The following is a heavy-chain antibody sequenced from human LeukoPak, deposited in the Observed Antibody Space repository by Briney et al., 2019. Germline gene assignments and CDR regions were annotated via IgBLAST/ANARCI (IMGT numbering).Heavy chain of an antibody. D-gene: IGHD2-8*02. V-gene: IGHV3-74*01. CDR2: INSDGRSR. CDR1: EFTFSNYW. J-gene: IGHJ4*02. Sequence: GGSLRLSCATSEFTFSNYWMSWVRQAPGKGLVWVSRINSDGRSRSYADSVKGRFTISRDNAKNTLYLQMNSLRAEDTAVYYCARDSDSCTGGSCSFDYWGQGTLVTVSS. CDR3: ARDSDSCTGGSCSFDY.